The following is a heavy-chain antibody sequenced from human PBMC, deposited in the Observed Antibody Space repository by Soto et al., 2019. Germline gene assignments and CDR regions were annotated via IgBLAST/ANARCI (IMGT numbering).Heavy chain of an antibody. Sequence: PVGSLRLSCAASWFTVSSNCLTWVRQAPGKGLKWVSVLYPDGRAYYADSVNGRFTISTDNSRNSVYLQMNSLRGEDTAVYYCARATYSSSYYFDSWGQGTLVTVSS. CDR2: LYPDGRA. CDR3: ARATYSSSYYFDS. V-gene: IGHV3-53*01. D-gene: IGHD6-6*01. CDR1: WFTVSSNC. J-gene: IGHJ4*02.